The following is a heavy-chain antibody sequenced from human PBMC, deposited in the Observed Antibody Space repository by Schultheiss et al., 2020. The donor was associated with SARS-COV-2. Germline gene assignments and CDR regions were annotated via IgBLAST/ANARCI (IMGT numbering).Heavy chain of an antibody. V-gene: IGHV1-2*04. D-gene: IGHD3-10*01. J-gene: IGHJ6*02. CDR2: INPNSGGT. Sequence: ASVKVSCKASGYTFTGYYMHRVRQAPGQGLEWMGWINPNSGGTNYAQKFQGWVTMTRDTSISTAYMELSRLRSDDTAVYYCAKGDWGSYYNFWVPYGMDVWGQGTTVTVSS. CDR1: GYTFTGYY. CDR3: AKGDWGSYYNFWVPYGMDV.